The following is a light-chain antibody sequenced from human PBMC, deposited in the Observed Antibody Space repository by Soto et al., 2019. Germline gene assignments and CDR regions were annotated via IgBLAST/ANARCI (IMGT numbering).Light chain of an antibody. CDR1: QSVSSSY. Sequence: EILLTQSPGTLSLSPGERSTLSCRAIQSVSSSYLAWYQQKPGQAPRLLIYDSVNRATGIPDRFSGSASGTDFTLTINRLEPEDFAVYYCQLYANSPPFGQGTRLEIK. CDR3: QLYANSPP. V-gene: IGKV3-20*01. CDR2: DSV. J-gene: IGKJ5*01.